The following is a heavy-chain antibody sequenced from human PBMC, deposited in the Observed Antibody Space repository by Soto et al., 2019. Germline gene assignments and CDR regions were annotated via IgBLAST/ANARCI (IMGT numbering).Heavy chain of an antibody. CDR3: AREKTSYGMDV. J-gene: IGHJ6*02. CDR2: MNGNNGNT. V-gene: IGHV1-8*02. CDR1: GYTLSNYA. Sequence: ASVKVSCKASGYTLSNYAITWVRQATGQGLEWMGWMNGNNGNTNYAQKLQGRVTMTRNTSISTAYMELSSLRSEDTAVYYCAREKTSYGMDVWGQGTTVTVSS.